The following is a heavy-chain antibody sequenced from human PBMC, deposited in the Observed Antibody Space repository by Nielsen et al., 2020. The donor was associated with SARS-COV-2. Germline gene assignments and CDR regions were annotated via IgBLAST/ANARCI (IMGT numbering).Heavy chain of an antibody. J-gene: IGHJ5*02. D-gene: IGHD4/OR15-4a*01. CDR3: VTVLADLAFDP. CDR2: ISGYNGDT. V-gene: IGHV1-18*04. Sequence: ASVKVSCKASGYTFTNYGISWVRQAPGQRLEWMGWISGYNGDTNYAQKFQGRLTITRDTSATTVYMELSSLRSEDTAVYFCVTVLADLAFDPWGQGTLVTVSS. CDR1: GYTFTNYG.